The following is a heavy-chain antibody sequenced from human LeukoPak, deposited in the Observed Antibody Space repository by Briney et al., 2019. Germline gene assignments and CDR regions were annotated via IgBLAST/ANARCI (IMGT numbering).Heavy chain of an antibody. Sequence: GGSLRLSCTASGFTFGDYAMSWFRQAPGKGLEWVGFIRSKAYGGTTEYAASVKGRFTISRDDSKSIAYLQMSSLKTEDTAVYYCTRDVDTAMVTYYYYYGMDVWGQGTTVTVSS. CDR1: GFTFGDYA. D-gene: IGHD5-18*01. J-gene: IGHJ6*02. CDR3: TRDVDTAMVTYYYYYGMDV. CDR2: IRSKAYGGTT. V-gene: IGHV3-49*03.